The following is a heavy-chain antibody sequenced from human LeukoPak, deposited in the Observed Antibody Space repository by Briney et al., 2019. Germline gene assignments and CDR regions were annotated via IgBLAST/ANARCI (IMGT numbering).Heavy chain of an antibody. CDR3: AKDRGGRLGGFDY. CDR1: GFTFSSYA. Sequence: GGSLRLSCAVSGFTFSSYAMNWVRQAPGKGLEWVSYLSGDGGSTYYADSVKVRFTISPANSKKTLYLQMNSLRGEDTSVYYCAKDRGGRLGGFDYWGQGTLVTVSS. D-gene: IGHD2-15*01. CDR2: LSGDGGST. J-gene: IGHJ4*02. V-gene: IGHV3-23*01.